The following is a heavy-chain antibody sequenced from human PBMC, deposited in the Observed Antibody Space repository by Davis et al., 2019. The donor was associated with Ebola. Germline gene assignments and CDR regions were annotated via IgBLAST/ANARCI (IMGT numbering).Heavy chain of an antibody. CDR3: ARGFAIAAAIIDY. CDR1: GYTFTSYA. V-gene: IGHV1-3*01. CDR2: INAGNGNT. J-gene: IGHJ4*02. Sequence: ASVQVSCKASGYTFTSYAMHWVRQAPGQRLEWMGWINAGNGNTKYSQKFQGRVTITRDTSASTAYMELSSLRSEDTGLYYCARGFAIAAAIIDYWGQGTLVTVSS. D-gene: IGHD6-13*01.